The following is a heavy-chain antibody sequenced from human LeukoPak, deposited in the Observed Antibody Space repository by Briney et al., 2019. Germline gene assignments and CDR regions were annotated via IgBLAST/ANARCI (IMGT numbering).Heavy chain of an antibody. CDR1: GYTFTGYY. D-gene: IGHD2-2*01. V-gene: IGHV1-2*02. J-gene: IGHJ4*02. CDR2: INPNSGGT. CDR3: ARTARGYCSSTSCPRNFDY. Sequence: ASVKVSCKASGYTFTGYYMHWVRQAPGQGLEWMGWINPNSGGTNYAQKFQGRVTMTRDTSISTAYMELSRLRSDDTAVYYCARTARGYCSSTSCPRNFDYWGQGTLVTVSS.